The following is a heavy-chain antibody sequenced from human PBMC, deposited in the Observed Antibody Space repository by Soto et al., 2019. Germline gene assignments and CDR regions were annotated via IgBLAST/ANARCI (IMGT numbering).Heavy chain of an antibody. CDR3: AREDDGGDRDYYGLYV. CDR2: IHYSGSI. CDR1: GGSISYEYYH. V-gene: IGHV4-30-4*08. Sequence: QVQLQQSGPGLVKPSQTLSLTCSVSGGSISYEYYHWTWIRQSPGKGLEWIGYIHYSGSITYNPSFKSRVTISVDTSKNQFSLQLSSVTAADTAVYFCAREDDGGDRDYYGLYVWGQGTTVTVSS. J-gene: IGHJ6*02. D-gene: IGHD2-21*02.